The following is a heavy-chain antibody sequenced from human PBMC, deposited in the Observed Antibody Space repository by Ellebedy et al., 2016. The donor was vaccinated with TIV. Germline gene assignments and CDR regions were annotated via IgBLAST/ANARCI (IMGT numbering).Heavy chain of an antibody. CDR2: ISSDSDYI. V-gene: IGHV3-21*01. J-gene: IGHJ2*01. CDR1: GFTFSGYS. CDR3: VSNCSNICYARRYFDF. D-gene: IGHD2-2*01. Sequence: PGGSLRLSCEVSGFTFSGYSMNWVRQAPGKGPEWVSSISSDSDYIYYADSVKGRFTISRDNAKNSLFLQMNSLRAEDTAVYYCVSNCSNICYARRYFDFWGRGTLVTASS.